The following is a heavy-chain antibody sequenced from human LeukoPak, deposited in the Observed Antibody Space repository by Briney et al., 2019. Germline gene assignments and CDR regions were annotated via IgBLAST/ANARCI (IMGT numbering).Heavy chain of an antibody. J-gene: IGHJ4*02. Sequence: HPGGSLRLSCAASGFTFSSYSMNWVRQAPGKGVEWVSDISSRTSTIYYADSVKGRFTICRDNTKNSLYLQMNSLRAEDTAVYYCARAGSTFDYWGQGTLVTVSS. CDR2: ISSRTSTI. CDR3: ARAGSTFDY. D-gene: IGHD5/OR15-5a*01. V-gene: IGHV3-48*01. CDR1: GFTFSSYS.